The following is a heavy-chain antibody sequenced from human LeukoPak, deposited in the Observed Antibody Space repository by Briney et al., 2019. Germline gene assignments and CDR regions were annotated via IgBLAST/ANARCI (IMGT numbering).Heavy chain of an antibody. CDR1: GFTFSSYS. V-gene: IGHV3-64D*09. J-gene: IGHJ3*02. CDR2: ISSNGGST. CDR3: VKTLISVAGTGAFDI. D-gene: IGHD6-19*01. Sequence: GGSLRLSRAASGFTFSSYSMNWVRQAPGKGLEYVSVISSNGGSTYYADSVKGRFTISRDNSKNTLYLQMSSLRAEDTAVYYCVKTLISVAGTGAFDIWGQGTMVTVSS.